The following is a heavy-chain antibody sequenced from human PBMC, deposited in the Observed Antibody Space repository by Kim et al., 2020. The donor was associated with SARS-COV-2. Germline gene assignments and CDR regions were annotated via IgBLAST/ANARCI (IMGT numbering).Heavy chain of an antibody. CDR3: ASKDNWNYVAFDY. J-gene: IGHJ4*02. D-gene: IGHD1-7*01. Sequence: YNPSLKSRVTISVDTSKNQFSLKLSSVTAADTAVYYGASKDNWNYVAFDYWGQGTLVTVSS. V-gene: IGHV4-39*01.